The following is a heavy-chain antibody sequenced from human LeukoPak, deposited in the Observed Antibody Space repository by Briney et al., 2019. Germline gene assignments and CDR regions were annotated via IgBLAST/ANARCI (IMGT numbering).Heavy chain of an antibody. CDR3: ARDRLESDGMDV. J-gene: IGHJ6*02. CDR1: GGSISSGGYY. V-gene: IGHV4-31*03. CDR2: IYYSGST. Sequence: SETLSLTCTVSGGSISSGGYYWSWIRQHPGKGLEWIGYIYYSGSTYYNPSLKSRVTISVDTSENQFSLKLSSVTAADTAVYYCARDRLESDGMDVWGQGTTVTVSS. D-gene: IGHD3-3*01.